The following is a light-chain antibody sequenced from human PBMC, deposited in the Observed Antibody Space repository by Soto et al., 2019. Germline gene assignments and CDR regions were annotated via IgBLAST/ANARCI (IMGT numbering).Light chain of an antibody. J-gene: IGLJ2*01. CDR2: GNS. Sequence: QSVLTQPPSVSGAPGQRVTISCTGSSSNIGAGYDVHWYQQLPGTAPKLLIYGNSNRPSGVPDLFSGSKSGTSASLAITGLHAEDEADYYCQSYDSSLSGSVFGGGTKLTVL. V-gene: IGLV1-40*01. CDR3: QSYDSSLSGSV. CDR1: SSNIGAGYD.